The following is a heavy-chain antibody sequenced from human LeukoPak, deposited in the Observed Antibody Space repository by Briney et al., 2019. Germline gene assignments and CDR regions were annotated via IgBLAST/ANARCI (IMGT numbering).Heavy chain of an antibody. V-gene: IGHV4-4*07. CDR2: IYTSGST. D-gene: IGHD3-9*01. Sequence: SETLSLTCTVSGGSISSYYWSWIRQPAGKGLEWIGRIYTSGSTNYNPSLKSRVTMSVDTSKNQFSLKRSSVTAADTAVYYCARGLYYDILTGLLEGWFDPWGQGTLVTVSS. CDR1: GGSISSYY. J-gene: IGHJ5*02. CDR3: ARGLYYDILTGLLEGWFDP.